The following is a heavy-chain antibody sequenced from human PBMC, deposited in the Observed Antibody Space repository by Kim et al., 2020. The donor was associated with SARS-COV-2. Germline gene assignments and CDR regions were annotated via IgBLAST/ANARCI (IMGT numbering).Heavy chain of an antibody. CDR1: GIPFSNAW. Sequence: GGSLRLSCVVSGIPFSNAWFNWVRQSPGKGLEWVGRIKSETDGGTADLAAPVKGRFAISRDDSKNTLYLLMNNVKTDDSAVYFCTTVSMRWGQGTLVTVSS. V-gene: IGHV3-15*01. J-gene: IGHJ4*02. CDR3: TTVSMR. D-gene: IGHD2-2*01. CDR2: IKSETDGGTA.